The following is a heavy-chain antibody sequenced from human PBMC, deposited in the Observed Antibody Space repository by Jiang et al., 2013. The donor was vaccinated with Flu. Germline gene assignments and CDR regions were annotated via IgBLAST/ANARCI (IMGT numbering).Heavy chain of an antibody. CDR2: TYYSGST. V-gene: IGHV4-59*01. CDR3: ARSYSSNGWYLFDY. Sequence: SGSGLVKPSETLSLTCTVSGGSISTYYWSWVRQPPGKGLEWIGHTYYSGSTNYNPSLKSRVTISVDRSKSQFSLRLNSVTAADTAVYYCARSYSSNGWYLFDYWG. J-gene: IGHJ4*01. CDR1: GGSISTYY. D-gene: IGHD6-19*01.